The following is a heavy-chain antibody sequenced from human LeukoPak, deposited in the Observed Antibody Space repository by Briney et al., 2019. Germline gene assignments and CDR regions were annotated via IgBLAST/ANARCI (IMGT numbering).Heavy chain of an antibody. Sequence: ASVKVSCKASGYTFTSYDINWVRQATGQGLEWMGWMNPNSGNTGYALKFQDRVTMTRNTSISTAYMELSSLRSEDTAVYYCARGPGGWGFFDYWGQGTLVTVSS. CDR1: GYTFTSYD. V-gene: IGHV1-8*01. CDR2: MNPNSGNT. CDR3: ARGPGGWGFFDY. J-gene: IGHJ4*02. D-gene: IGHD6-19*01.